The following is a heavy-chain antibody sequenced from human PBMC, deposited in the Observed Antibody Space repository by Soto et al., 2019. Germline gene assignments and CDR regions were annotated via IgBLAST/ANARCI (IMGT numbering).Heavy chain of an antibody. D-gene: IGHD1-1*01. CDR2: IYKRGNT. CDR1: GDSLSSRGHF. J-gene: IGHJ4*02. Sequence: QLQLQESGPGLVKPSETLSLTCTVSGDSLSSRGHFWAWLRQPPGKRLEWIGSIYKRGNTYYNPSLRSRVTISIDTSKNQFSLRLISVTAADTAVYYCARQSNLNDGWGVSWGQGTLVTVSS. V-gene: IGHV4-39*01. CDR3: ARQSNLNDGWGVS.